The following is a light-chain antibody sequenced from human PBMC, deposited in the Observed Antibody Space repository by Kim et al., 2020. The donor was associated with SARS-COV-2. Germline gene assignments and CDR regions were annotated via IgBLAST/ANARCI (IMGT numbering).Light chain of an antibody. V-gene: IGKV3-15*01. J-gene: IGKJ4*01. CDR2: GAS. CDR1: QSVRNN. CDR3: QQYDNWPLT. Sequence: VSAGERATPSCRASQSVRNNLAWFQQKPGQAPKLLIYGASTRATGIAVSFSGSGSGTEFTLTISSPQSERSAVYFCQQYDNWPLTFGGGTKMDIK.